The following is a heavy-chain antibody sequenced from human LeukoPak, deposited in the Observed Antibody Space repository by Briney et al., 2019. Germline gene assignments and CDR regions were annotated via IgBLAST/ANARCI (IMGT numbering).Heavy chain of an antibody. D-gene: IGHD2-8*01. Sequence: SETLSLTCTVSGGSIYSSSFYWSWIRHPPGKGLEWIGSIFYNGSTYYTPSLKSRVPISVDKPKNQFSLDLSSVTPAHSPVCYCARRPRLVYATNWFDPWGEGTLVIVSS. J-gene: IGHJ5*02. V-gene: IGHV4-39*01. CDR2: IFYNGST. CDR1: GGSIYSSSFY. CDR3: ARRPRLVYATNWFDP.